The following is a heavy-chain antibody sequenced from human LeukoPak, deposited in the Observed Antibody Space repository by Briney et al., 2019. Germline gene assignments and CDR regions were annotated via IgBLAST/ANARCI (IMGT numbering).Heavy chain of an antibody. CDR1: GYNFSSYG. J-gene: IGHJ5*02. Sequence: ASVTVSCKASGYNFSSYGIIWARQAPGQGIEWMGRTSVYNGNTKYALKLQGRVTMTTDTSTSTAYMELRSLRSDDTAVYYCARDDEGFDPWGQGTLVTVSS. CDR3: ARDDEGFDP. V-gene: IGHV1-18*04. CDR2: TSVYNGNT.